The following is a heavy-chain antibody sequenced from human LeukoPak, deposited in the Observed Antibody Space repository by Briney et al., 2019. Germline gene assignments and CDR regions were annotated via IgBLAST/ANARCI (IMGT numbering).Heavy chain of an antibody. V-gene: IGHV3-30*01. D-gene: IGHD6-6*01. CDR3: ARGRQLVRGHDY. CDR1: GFTFSSYA. J-gene: IGHJ4*02. CDR2: ISYDGSNK. Sequence: GRSLRLSCAASGFTFSSYAMHWVRQAPGKGLEWVAVISYDGSNKYYADSGKGRFTISRDNSKNTLYLQMNSLRAEDTAVYYCARGRQLVRGHDYWGQGTLVTVSS.